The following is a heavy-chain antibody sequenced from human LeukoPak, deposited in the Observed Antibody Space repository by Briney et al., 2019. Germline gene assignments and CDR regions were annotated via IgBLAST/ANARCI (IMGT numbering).Heavy chain of an antibody. V-gene: IGHV3-21*01. CDR3: ASSPYCGGDCYFDY. J-gene: IGHJ4*02. CDR2: ISSSSSYI. D-gene: IGHD2-21*02. CDR1: GFTFSSYV. Sequence: GGSLRLSCAASGFTFSSYVMHWVRQAPGKGLEWVSSISSSSSYIYYADSVKGRFTISRDNAKNTLYLQMNSLRAEDTAVYYCASSPYCGGDCYFDYWGQGTLVTVSS.